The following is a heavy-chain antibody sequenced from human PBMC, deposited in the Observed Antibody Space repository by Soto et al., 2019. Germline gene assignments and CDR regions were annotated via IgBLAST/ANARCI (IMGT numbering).Heavy chain of an antibody. Sequence: VSCKAPGGTFSNHAINWVRQAPGQGLEWMGRIIPIFTTTNYAQKFQGRVTMTADESTITAYLELSSLKHDDTAVYYCARHRYSYGVYYFDYWGQGTLVTVSS. CDR2: IIPIFTTT. V-gene: IGHV1-69*01. CDR1: GGTFSNHA. D-gene: IGHD5-18*01. CDR3: ARHRYSYGVYYFDY. J-gene: IGHJ4*02.